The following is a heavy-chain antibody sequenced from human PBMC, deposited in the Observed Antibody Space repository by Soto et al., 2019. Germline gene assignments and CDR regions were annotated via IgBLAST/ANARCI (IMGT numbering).Heavy chain of an antibody. CDR3: ARDRSGYADCGGDCYYY. CDR1: GGTFSSYT. CDR2: IIPILGIA. D-gene: IGHD2-21*02. V-gene: IGHV1-69*08. J-gene: IGHJ4*02. Sequence: QVQLVQSGAEVKKPGSSVKVSCKASGGTFSSYTISWVRQAPGQGLEWMGRIIPILGIANYAQKFQGRVTITADKSXSXXYMELSSLRSEDTAVYYCARDRSGYADCGGDCYYYWGQGTLVTVSS.